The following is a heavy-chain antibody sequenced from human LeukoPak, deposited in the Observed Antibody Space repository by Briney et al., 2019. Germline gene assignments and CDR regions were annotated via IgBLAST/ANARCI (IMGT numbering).Heavy chain of an antibody. J-gene: IGHJ4*02. CDR2: IYYSGST. V-gene: IGHV4-39*01. CDR3: ATFLYDFWSGYESPFDY. D-gene: IGHD3-3*01. CDR1: DGSISSSSYY. Sequence: SETLSLTCTVSDGSISSSSYYWGWIRQPPGKGLEWIGSIYYSGSTYYNPSLKSRVTISVDTSKNQFSLKLSSVTAADTAVYYCATFLYDFWSGYESPFDYWGQGTLVTVSS.